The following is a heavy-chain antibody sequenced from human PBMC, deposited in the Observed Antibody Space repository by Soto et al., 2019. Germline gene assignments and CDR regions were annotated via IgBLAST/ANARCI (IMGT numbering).Heavy chain of an antibody. CDR2: IYYSGST. Sequence: PSETLSLTCTVSGGSIISTSYYWAWTRQSPGKGLEWIGSIYYSGSTYHNPSLESRVTMYVDTSKNQFSLKLSSVTAADTAAYYCATHADKMTPVPQRAWFDPWGQGTLVTVSS. CDR1: GGSIISTSYY. J-gene: IGHJ5*02. V-gene: IGHV4-39*01. D-gene: IGHD4-17*01. CDR3: ATHADKMTPVPQRAWFDP.